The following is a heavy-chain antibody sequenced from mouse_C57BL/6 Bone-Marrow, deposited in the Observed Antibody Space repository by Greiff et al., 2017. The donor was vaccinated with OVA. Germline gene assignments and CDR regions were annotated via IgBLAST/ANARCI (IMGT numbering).Heavy chain of an antibody. CDR3: ARKWLEDYYAMDY. CDR2: IWSGGST. Sequence: VQLVESGPGLVQPSQSLSITCTVSGFSLTSYGVHWVRQSPGQGLEWLGVIWSGGSTAYYAAFISSLSISKDNSKSQVFFKINSLQADDAAVYYCARKWLEDYYAMDYWGQGTSVTVSS. D-gene: IGHD2-2*01. CDR1: GFSLTSYG. V-gene: IGHV2-2*01. J-gene: IGHJ4*01.